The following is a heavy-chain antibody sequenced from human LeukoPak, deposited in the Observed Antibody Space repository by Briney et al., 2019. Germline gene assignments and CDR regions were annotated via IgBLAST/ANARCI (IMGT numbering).Heavy chain of an antibody. D-gene: IGHD1-26*01. CDR1: GFTFSSYG. V-gene: IGHV3-33*01. CDR2: IWYDGSNK. Sequence: HPGGSLRLSCAASGFTFSSYGMHWVRQAPGKGLEWVAVIWYDGSNKYYADSVKGRFTISRDNSKNTLYLQMNSLRAEDTAVYYCARQLGASGHTDWGQGTLVTVSS. J-gene: IGHJ4*02. CDR3: ARQLGASGHTD.